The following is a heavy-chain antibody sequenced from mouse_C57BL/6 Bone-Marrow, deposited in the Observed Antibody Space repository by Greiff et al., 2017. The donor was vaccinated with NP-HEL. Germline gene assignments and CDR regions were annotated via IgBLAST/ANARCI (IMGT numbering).Heavy chain of an antibody. Sequence: EVKLVESGGGLVKPGGSLKLSCAASGFTFTSYAMSWVRQTPEKRLEWVATISDGGSYTYYPDNVKGRFTISRDDAKNNLYLQMSHLKSEDTAMYYCARDYYALGAWFAYWGQGTLVTVSA. CDR1: GFTFTSYA. J-gene: IGHJ3*01. CDR2: ISDGGSYT. V-gene: IGHV5-4*01. D-gene: IGHD1-1*01. CDR3: ARDYYALGAWFAY.